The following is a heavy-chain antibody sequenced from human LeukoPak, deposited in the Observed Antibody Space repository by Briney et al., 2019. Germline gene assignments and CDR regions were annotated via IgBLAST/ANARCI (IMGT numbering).Heavy chain of an antibody. D-gene: IGHD3-16*02. CDR1: GGTFSSYA. V-gene: IGHV1-69*06. CDR2: IIPIFGTA. J-gene: IGHJ4*02. Sequence: ASVKVSCKASGGTFSSYAISWVRQAPGQGLEWMGGIIPIFGTANYAQKFQGRVTITADKSTSTAYMELSSLRSEDTAVYYCAKGGSYRSQPYFDYWGQGPPVTVSS. CDR3: AKGGSYRSQPYFDY.